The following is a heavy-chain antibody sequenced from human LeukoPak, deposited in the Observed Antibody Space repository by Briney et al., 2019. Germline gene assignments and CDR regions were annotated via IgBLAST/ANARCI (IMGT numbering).Heavy chain of an antibody. Sequence: SETLSLTCIVPGGSISNSTYYWGWIRQPPGKGLEWIGSIYYSGYTYYNPSLKSRVTISVDTSKNQFSLKLSSVTAADTAVYYCARHSPGYYYYDMDVWGQGTTVTVSS. J-gene: IGHJ6*02. V-gene: IGHV4-39*01. CDR1: GGSISNSTYY. CDR2: IYYSGYT. CDR3: ARHSPGYYYYDMDV.